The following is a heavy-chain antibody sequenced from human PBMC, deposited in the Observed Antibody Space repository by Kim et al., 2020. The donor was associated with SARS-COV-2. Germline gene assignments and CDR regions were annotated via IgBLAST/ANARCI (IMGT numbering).Heavy chain of an antibody. CDR1: GVHFSGYS. V-gene: IGHV3-21*05. CDR2: IGGINGFI. D-gene: IGHD5-18*01. J-gene: IGHJ6*02. Sequence: GGSLRLSCVVSGVHFSGYSLNWVRQAPGKGLEWISYIGGINGFIYYADSVRGRFTISRDNAKNSLYLHMHSLRVEDTGVYYCAGGDTTTAVGVDVWGQGTTVTVSS. CDR3: AGGDTTTAVGVDV.